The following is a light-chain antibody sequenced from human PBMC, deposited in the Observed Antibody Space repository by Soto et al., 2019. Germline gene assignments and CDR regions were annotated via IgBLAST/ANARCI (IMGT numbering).Light chain of an antibody. J-gene: IGLJ1*01. CDR3: SSYTSSSLYV. V-gene: IGLV2-14*01. CDR1: SXDVGYSNY. CDR2: DVS. Sequence: QSALTQPASVSGSPGQSIAISCTGTSXDVGYSNYVSWYQQLPGKAPKLMIYDVSDRPSGVSNRFSGSKSGSTASLTISGLQAEDEADYYCSSYTSSSLYVLGSGTKITVL.